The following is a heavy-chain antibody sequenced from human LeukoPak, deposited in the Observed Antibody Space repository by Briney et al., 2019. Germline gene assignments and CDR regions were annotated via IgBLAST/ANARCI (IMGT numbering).Heavy chain of an antibody. CDR3: ARSPPSTGYDRFDT. Sequence: GASVKVSCKASGYMFNIYGISWVRQAPGQGLEWMGWISAFNGNTNYARNFQDRVTMTTDTSTSTAYMELTSLRSDDTAVYYCARSPPSTGYDRFDTRGQGTLVTVSS. D-gene: IGHD5-12*01. J-gene: IGHJ4*02. CDR1: GYMFNIYG. CDR2: ISAFNGNT. V-gene: IGHV1-18*01.